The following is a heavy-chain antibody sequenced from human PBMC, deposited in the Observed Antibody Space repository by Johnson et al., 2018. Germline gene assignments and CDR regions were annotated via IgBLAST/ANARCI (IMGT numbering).Heavy chain of an antibody. J-gene: IGHJ4*02. CDR3: VRDGPRGEVTMVRGGGYFDY. Sequence: VQLVESGGGLVKPGGSLRLSCAASGLTFSSFSMNWVRQAPGKGLEWVSSISSSSTYIYYADSVKGRFTLSRDNAKNSLYLQMNSLRAEDTAGYYCVRDGPRGEVTMVRGGGYFDYWGQGTLVTVSS. D-gene: IGHD3-10*01. CDR2: ISSSSTYI. CDR1: GLTFSSFS. V-gene: IGHV3-21*01.